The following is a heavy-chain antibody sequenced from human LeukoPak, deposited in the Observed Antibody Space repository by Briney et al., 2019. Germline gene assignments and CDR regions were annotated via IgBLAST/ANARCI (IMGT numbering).Heavy chain of an antibody. CDR2: IYYSGST. V-gene: IGHV4-39*01. CDR3: ARRETTVTTLGWFDP. J-gene: IGHJ5*02. Sequence: SETLSLTCTVSGGSISSSSYYRGWIRQPPGKGLEWIGSIYYSGSTYYNPSLKSRVTISVDTSKNQFSLKLSSVTAADTAVYYCARRETTVTTLGWFDPWGQGTLVTVSS. D-gene: IGHD4-17*01. CDR1: GGSISSSSYY.